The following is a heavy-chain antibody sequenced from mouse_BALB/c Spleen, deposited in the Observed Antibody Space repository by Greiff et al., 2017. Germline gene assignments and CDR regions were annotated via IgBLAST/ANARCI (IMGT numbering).Heavy chain of an antibody. D-gene: IGHD2-3*01. Sequence: VQLQESAAELARPGASVKMSCKASGYTFTSYTMHWVKQRPGQGLEWIGYINPSSGYTEYNQKFKDKTTLTADKSSSTAYMQLSSLTSEDSAVYYCASVPIYDGYYGAMDYWGQGTSVTVSS. J-gene: IGHJ4*01. V-gene: IGHV1-4*02. CDR1: GYTFTSYT. CDR2: INPSSGYT. CDR3: ASVPIYDGYYGAMDY.